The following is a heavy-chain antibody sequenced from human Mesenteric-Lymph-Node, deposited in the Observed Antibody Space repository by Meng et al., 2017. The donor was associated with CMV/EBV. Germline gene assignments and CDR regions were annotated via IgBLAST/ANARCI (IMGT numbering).Heavy chain of an antibody. V-gene: IGHV1-69*05. Sequence: SVKVSCKASGGTFSNFVISWVRQAPGQGLEWMGGLVPILGTTNYAQKFQGRVTITTDESTSTAYMELSSLRSEDTAMYYCARVGWLQPWDYWGQGTLVTVSS. D-gene: IGHD5-24*01. CDR3: ARVGWLQPWDY. CDR1: GGTFSNFV. J-gene: IGHJ4*02. CDR2: LVPILGTT.